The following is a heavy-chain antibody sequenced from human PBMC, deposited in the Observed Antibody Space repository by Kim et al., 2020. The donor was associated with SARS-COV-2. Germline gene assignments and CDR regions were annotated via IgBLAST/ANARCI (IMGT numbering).Heavy chain of an antibody. J-gene: IGHJ3*02. Sequence: ASVKVSCKVSGYTLTELSMHWVRQAPGKGLEWMGGFDPEDGETIYAQKFQGRVTMTEDTSTDTAYMELSSLRSEDTAVYYCATDRYGGNFYDAFDIWGQGTMVTVSS. CDR1: GYTLTELS. CDR3: ATDRYGGNFYDAFDI. D-gene: IGHD2-15*01. V-gene: IGHV1-24*01. CDR2: FDPEDGET.